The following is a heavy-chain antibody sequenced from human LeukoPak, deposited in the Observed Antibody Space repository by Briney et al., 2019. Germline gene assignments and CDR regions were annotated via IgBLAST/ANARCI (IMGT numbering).Heavy chain of an antibody. J-gene: IGHJ5*02. V-gene: IGHV4-34*01. CDR1: GGSFSGYY. CDR2: INHSGST. Sequence: PSETLSLTCAVYGGSFSGYYWSWIRQPPGKGLEWIGEINHSGSTNYNPSLKSRVTISVDTSKNQFSLKLSSVTAADTAVYYCARGSREVRGVISGFPRLKGPFDPWGQGTLVTVSS. CDR3: ARGSREVRGVISGFPRLKGPFDP. D-gene: IGHD3-10*01.